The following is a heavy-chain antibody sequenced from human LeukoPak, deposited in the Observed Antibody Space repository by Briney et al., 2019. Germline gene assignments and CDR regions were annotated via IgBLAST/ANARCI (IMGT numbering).Heavy chain of an antibody. CDR2: IYYSGST. D-gene: IGHD3-22*01. CDR1: GGSISSYY. CDR3: ARIYYDSSGYYFNHLFDY. Sequence: PSETLSLTCTVSGGSISSYYWSWIRQPPGKGLEWIGYIYYSGSTNYNPSLKSRVTISVDTSKNQFSLKLSSVTAADTAVYYCARIYYDSSGYYFNHLFDYWGQGTLVTVSS. V-gene: IGHV4-59*01. J-gene: IGHJ4*02.